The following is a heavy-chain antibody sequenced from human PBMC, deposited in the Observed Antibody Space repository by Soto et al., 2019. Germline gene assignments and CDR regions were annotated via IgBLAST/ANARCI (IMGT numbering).Heavy chain of an antibody. V-gene: IGHV4-39*01. J-gene: IGHJ4*02. CDR3: ARQVLYDYVWGSYRGFDY. CDR1: GGSISSSSYY. D-gene: IGHD3-16*02. CDR2: IYYSGST. Sequence: PSETLSLTCTVSGGSISSSSYYWGWIRQPPGKGLEWIGSIYYSGSTYYNPSLKSRVTISVDTSKNRFSLKLSSVTAADTAVYYCARQVLYDYVWGSYRGFDYWGQGSLVTVSS.